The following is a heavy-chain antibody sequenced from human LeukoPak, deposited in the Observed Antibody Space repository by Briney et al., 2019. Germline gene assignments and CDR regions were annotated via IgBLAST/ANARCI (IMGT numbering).Heavy chain of an antibody. D-gene: IGHD6-13*01. CDR1: GFTVSSNY. CDR2: ISGDGGNT. Sequence: GGSLRLSCAASGFTVSSNYMSWVRQAPGKGLEWVSAISGDGGNTYYADSVKGRFTISRDNSKNTLDLQMNSLRAEDTAVYYCAKDADSSSWYVRFDYWGQGTLVTVSS. V-gene: IGHV3-23*01. CDR3: AKDADSSSWYVRFDY. J-gene: IGHJ4*02.